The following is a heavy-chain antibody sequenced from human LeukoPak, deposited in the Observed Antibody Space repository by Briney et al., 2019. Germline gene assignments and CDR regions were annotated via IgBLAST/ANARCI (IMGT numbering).Heavy chain of an antibody. CDR2: IRHDGSKQ. CDR1: GFTFSTYG. D-gene: IGHD3-10*01. CDR3: AKDISYEYNSGSNPDH. V-gene: IGHV3-30*02. J-gene: IGHJ4*02. Sequence: GGSQRLSCAASGFTFSTYGMHWVRQAPGKGQEWVAFIRHDGSKQFYTDSVKARFTISRDNSKNTMYLQMSGLRAEDTAMYYCAKDISYEYNSGSNPDHWGQGTQVTVSS.